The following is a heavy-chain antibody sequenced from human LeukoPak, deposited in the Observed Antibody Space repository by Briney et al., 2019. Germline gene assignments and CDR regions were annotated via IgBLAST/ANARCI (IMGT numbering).Heavy chain of an antibody. D-gene: IGHD3-3*01. CDR1: GFTFSSYS. Sequence: PGGSLRLSCAASGFTFSSYSMNWVRQAPGKGLEWVSSISSSSSYIYYADSVKGRFTISRDNAKDSLYLQMNSLRAEDTAVYYCARGGRGVNYYYMDVWGKGTTVTVSS. V-gene: IGHV3-21*01. CDR3: ARGGRGVNYYYMDV. J-gene: IGHJ6*03. CDR2: ISSSSSYI.